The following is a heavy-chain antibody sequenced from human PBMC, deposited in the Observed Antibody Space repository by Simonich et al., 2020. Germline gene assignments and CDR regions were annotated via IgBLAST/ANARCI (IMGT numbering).Heavy chain of an antibody. CDR3: ARVGYSNYYYYGMDV. V-gene: IGHV4-38-2*01. CDR1: GYSISSGYY. J-gene: IGHJ6*02. Sequence: QVQLQESGPGLVKPSETLSLTCAVSGYSISSGYYWGWIRQPPGKGLEWIGSIYHSGITYYNPYLKSRVTISVDTSKNQFSLKLSSVTAADTAVYYCARVGYSNYYYYGMDVWGQGTTVTVSS. CDR2: IYHSGIT. D-gene: IGHD6-13*01.